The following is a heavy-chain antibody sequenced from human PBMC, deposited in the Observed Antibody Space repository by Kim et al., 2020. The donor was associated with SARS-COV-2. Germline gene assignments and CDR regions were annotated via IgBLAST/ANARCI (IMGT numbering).Heavy chain of an antibody. D-gene: IGHD2-15*01. J-gene: IGHJ3*02. V-gene: IGHV1-69*01. CDR3: AMVYCSGGSCRDAFDI. Sequence: KVQGRVTITADESTSTAYMELSSLRSEDTAVYYCAMVYCSGGSCRDAFDIWGQGTMVTVSS.